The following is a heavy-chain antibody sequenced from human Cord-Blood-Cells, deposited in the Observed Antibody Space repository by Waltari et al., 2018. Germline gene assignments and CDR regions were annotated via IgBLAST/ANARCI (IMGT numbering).Heavy chain of an antibody. V-gene: IGHV4-34*01. CDR1: GRSFSRYY. D-gene: IGHD1-1*01. CDR3: ARWGTTGTTDYFDY. Sequence: QVQLQQWGAGLLKPSATLSLTCAVYGRSFSRYYWSWIRQPPGNGLEWIGEINHSGSTNYNPSLKSRVTISVDTSKNQFSLKLSSVTAADTAVYYCARWGTTGTTDYFDYWGQGTLVTVSS. J-gene: IGHJ4*02. CDR2: INHSGST.